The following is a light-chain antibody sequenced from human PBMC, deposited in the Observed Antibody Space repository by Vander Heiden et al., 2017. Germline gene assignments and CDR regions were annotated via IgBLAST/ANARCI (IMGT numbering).Light chain of an antibody. CDR2: QDN. CDR1: KLGNKY. Sequence: SYELTPPPSVSVSPGQTASITCSGDKLGNKYACWYQHKPGQSPVLVIYQDNKRPSGIPERFSGSNSGNTATLTISGTQAMDEADYYCQAWDSSTGVFGGGTKLTVL. CDR3: QAWDSSTGV. V-gene: IGLV3-1*01. J-gene: IGLJ2*01.